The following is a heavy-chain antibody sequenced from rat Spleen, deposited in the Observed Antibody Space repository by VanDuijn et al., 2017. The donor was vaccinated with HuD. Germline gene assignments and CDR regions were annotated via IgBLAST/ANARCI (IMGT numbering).Heavy chain of an antibody. Sequence: EVQLVESGGGLVRPGGSLKVSCEASGFIFRNYDTVWVRQAPTKGLEWVAAISPSGGTTYYRDSVKGRFTVSRDNAKSTLYLQMDSLRSEDTATYYCGRTSLQWFRMDAWGQGTSLTVSS. D-gene: IGHD1-1*01. J-gene: IGHJ4*01. CDR3: GRTSLQWFRMDA. CDR1: GFIFRNYD. CDR2: ISPSGGTT. V-gene: IGHV5-25*01.